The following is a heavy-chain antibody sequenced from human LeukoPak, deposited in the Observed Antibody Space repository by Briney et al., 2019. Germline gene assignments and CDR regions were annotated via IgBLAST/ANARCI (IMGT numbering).Heavy chain of an antibody. CDR1: GGSISSSSYS. D-gene: IGHD4-11*01. CDR3: ARLPYSRGFDY. Sequence: PSETLSLTCTVSGGSISSSSYSWGWLRQPPGKGLEWIGSIYYSGSTYYNPSLKSRVTISVDTSKNQFSLKLSSVTAADTAVYYCARLPYSRGFDYWGQGTLVTVSS. V-gene: IGHV4-39*07. J-gene: IGHJ4*02. CDR2: IYYSGST.